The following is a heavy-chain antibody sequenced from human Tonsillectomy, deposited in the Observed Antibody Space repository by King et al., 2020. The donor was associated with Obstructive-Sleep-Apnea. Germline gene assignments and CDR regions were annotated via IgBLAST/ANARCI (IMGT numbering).Heavy chain of an antibody. CDR3: ARAKGYCSSTSCYPREFDP. CDR2: SNHSGRT. CDR1: GGSFNGYY. Sequence: VQLQQWGAGLLKPSETLSLTCAVYGGSFNGYYWIWICQPPGKGLEWIGESNHSGRTHHNPSLTSRVTISVDTSKYQFSLKLGSVTAADTAVYYCARAKGYCSSTSCYPREFDPWGQGTLVTVSS. D-gene: IGHD2-2*01. V-gene: IGHV4-34*01. J-gene: IGHJ5*02.